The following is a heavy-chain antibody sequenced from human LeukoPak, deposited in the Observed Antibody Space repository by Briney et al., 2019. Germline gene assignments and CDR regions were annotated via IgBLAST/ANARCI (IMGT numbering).Heavy chain of an antibody. CDR3: ARGRSERYYDSSGYYY. Sequence: PGASVKVSCKASGYTFTSYDINWVRQATGQGLEWMGWMNPNSGNTGYAQKFQGRVTMTRNTSISTAYMELSSLRSEDTAVYYCARGRSERYYDSSGYYYWGQGTLVTVSP. D-gene: IGHD3-22*01. CDR2: MNPNSGNT. CDR1: GYTFTSYD. V-gene: IGHV1-8*01. J-gene: IGHJ4*02.